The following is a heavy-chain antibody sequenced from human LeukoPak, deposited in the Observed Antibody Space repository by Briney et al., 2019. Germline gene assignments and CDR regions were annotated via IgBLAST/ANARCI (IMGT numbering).Heavy chain of an antibody. CDR2: ISSSGSTM. CDR1: VFTFNSYE. D-gene: IGHD2-2*01. J-gene: IGHJ4*02. CDR3: ARRYCSSTSCTLDY. Sequence: GGPLRLSCAASVFTFNSYEMNWVPEAPGKGVEWVSYISSSGSTMYYADSVRGRLTISRENAKNLLYLEVNSLRAEDTAVYYCARRYCSSTSCTLDYWGQGTLVIVSS. V-gene: IGHV3-48*03.